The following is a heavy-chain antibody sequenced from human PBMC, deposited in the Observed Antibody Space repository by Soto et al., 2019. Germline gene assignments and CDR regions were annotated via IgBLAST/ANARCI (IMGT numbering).Heavy chain of an antibody. J-gene: IGHJ6*02. CDR2: IIPIFGTA. CDR1: GGTFSSYA. D-gene: IGHD1-1*01. V-gene: IGHV1-69*13. Sequence: SVKVSCKASGGTFSSYAISWVRQAPGQGLEWMGGIIPIFGTANYAQKFQGRVTITADESTSTAYMELSSLRSEDTAVYYCARGVKLERRSVSYYGMDVWGQGTTVTVSS. CDR3: ARGVKLERRSVSYYGMDV.